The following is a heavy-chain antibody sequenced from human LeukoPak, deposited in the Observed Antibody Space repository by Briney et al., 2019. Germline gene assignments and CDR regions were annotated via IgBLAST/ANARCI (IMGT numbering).Heavy chain of an antibody. CDR3: ARDRRAATAFNWFDP. D-gene: IGHD6-13*01. CDR2: INPNSGAT. J-gene: IGHJ5*02. V-gene: IGHV1-2*02. Sequence: GASVKVSCTASGYTFTGYYMHWVRQAPGQGLEWMGWINPNSGATNYAQKFQGRVTLTRDTSITTAYMELSRLRSDDTALYYCARDRRAATAFNWFDPWGQGTLVTVSS. CDR1: GYTFTGYY.